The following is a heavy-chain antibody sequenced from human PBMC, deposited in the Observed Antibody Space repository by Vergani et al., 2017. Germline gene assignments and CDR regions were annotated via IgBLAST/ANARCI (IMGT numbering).Heavy chain of an antibody. CDR2: ISWNSGSI. Sequence: EVQLVESGGGLVQPGRSLRLSCAASGFTFDDYAMHWVRQAPGKGLEWVSGISWNSGSIGYADSVKGRFTISRDNAKNSLYLQRNSLRAEDTALYYCAKEGVEKDAFDIWGQGTMVTVSS. D-gene: IGHD3-3*01. V-gene: IGHV3-9*01. CDR1: GFTFDDYA. CDR3: AKEGVEKDAFDI. J-gene: IGHJ3*02.